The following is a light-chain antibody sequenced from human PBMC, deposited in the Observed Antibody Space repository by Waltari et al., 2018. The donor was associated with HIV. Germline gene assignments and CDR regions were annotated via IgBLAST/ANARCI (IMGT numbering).Light chain of an antibody. CDR1: QTVYSN. J-gene: IGKJ2*01. V-gene: IGKV3-15*01. CDR3: QQYHDWPPMYT. Sequence: IVMTQSPAILSVSPGERATLSCRASQTVYSNLTWYQQRPGQPPRLLMYGSSARATGIPVRFSGSGSGTEFTLTISSLQSEDFAVYYCQQYHDWPPMYTFGQGTKLEMK. CDR2: GSS.